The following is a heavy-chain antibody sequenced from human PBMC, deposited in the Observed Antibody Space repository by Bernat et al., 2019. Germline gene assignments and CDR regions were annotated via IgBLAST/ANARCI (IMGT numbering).Heavy chain of an antibody. Sequence: QVQLVQSGAEVKKPGASVKVSCKASGYTFTSYGISWVRQAPGQGLEWMGWISAYNGNTNYAQKLQGRVTMTTDTLTSTAYMELCSLRSDDTAVYYCARDRASKGIYGWDIVVVPGRGGLDYWGQGTLVTVSS. V-gene: IGHV1-18*01. D-gene: IGHD2-2*01. J-gene: IGHJ4*02. CDR3: ARDRASKGIYGWDIVVVPGRGGLDY. CDR2: ISAYNGNT. CDR1: GYTFTSYG.